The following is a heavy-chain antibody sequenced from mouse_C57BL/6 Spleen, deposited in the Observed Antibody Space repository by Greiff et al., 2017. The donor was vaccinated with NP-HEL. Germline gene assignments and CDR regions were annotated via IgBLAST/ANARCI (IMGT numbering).Heavy chain of an antibody. Sequence: VQLQQPGAELVRPGSSVKLSCKASGYTFTSYWMDWVKQRPGQGLEWIGNIYPSDSETHYNQKFKDKATLTVDKSSSTAYMQLSSLTSEDSAVYDCARVRDYYGSSSYCDYWGQGTTLTVSS. D-gene: IGHD1-1*01. V-gene: IGHV1-61*01. CDR3: ARVRDYYGSSSYCDY. CDR2: IYPSDSET. CDR1: GYTFTSYW. J-gene: IGHJ2*01.